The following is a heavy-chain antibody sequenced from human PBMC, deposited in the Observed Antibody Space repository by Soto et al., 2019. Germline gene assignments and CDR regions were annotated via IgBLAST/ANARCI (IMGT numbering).Heavy chain of an antibody. CDR3: AGGGVRGVITRTRDYYGMDV. J-gene: IGHJ6*02. D-gene: IGHD3-10*01. Sequence: GEALKLSRTGFGYRLTSYWNGWVRPNPGKSPGCMGIIYPGDSDTRYSPSFQGQVTISADKSISTAYLQWSSLKASDTAMYYCAGGGVRGVITRTRDYYGMDVWGQGTTVTVSS. CDR2: IYPGDSDT. V-gene: IGHV5-51*01. CDR1: GYRLTSYW.